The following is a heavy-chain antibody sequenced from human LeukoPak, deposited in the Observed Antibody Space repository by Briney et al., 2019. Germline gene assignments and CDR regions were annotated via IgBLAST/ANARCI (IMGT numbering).Heavy chain of an antibody. CDR2: ISSSGSTI. CDR1: GFTFSDYY. CDR3: ARDTSYYDILTGYSY. J-gene: IGHJ4*02. V-gene: IGHV3-11*01. D-gene: IGHD3-9*01. Sequence: GGSLRLSCAASGFTFSDYYMSWIRQAPGKGLEWVSYISSSGSTIYYADSVKGRFTISRDNAKNSLYLQMNSLRAEDTAVYYCARDTSYYDILTGYSYWGQGTLVAVSS.